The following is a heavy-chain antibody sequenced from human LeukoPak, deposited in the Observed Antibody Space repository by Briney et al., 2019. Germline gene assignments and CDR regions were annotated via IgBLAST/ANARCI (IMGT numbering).Heavy chain of an antibody. Sequence: SSVKVSCKASGYTFTGYYMHWVRQAPVQVLECMGRINPNSGGTNYGQKLQGRVTMTGDSSISTAYMELSRLRSDATAVYYCARDPPQAMVRGVGYDYWGQGTLVTVSS. CDR3: ARDPPQAMVRGVGYDY. CDR1: GYTFTGYY. V-gene: IGHV1-2*06. D-gene: IGHD3-10*01. CDR2: INPNSGGT. J-gene: IGHJ4*02.